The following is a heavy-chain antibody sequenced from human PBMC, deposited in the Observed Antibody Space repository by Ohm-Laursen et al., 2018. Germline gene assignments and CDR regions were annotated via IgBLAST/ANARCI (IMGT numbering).Heavy chain of an antibody. Sequence: SLRLSCTASGFTLRDHGMHWVRQAPGKGLEWVSGISRNSGSIGYADSVKGRFTISRDNAKNSLYLQMNSLRAEDTALYYCAKDIIPAAISPTDYYYYGMDVWGQGTTVTVSS. V-gene: IGHV3-9*01. D-gene: IGHD2-2*02. CDR3: AKDIIPAAISPTDYYYYGMDV. CDR2: ISRNSGSI. CDR1: GFTLRDHG. J-gene: IGHJ6*02.